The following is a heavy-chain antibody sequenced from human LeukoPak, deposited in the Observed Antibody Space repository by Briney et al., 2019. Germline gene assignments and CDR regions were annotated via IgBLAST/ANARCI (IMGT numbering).Heavy chain of an antibody. D-gene: IGHD3-10*01. V-gene: IGHV3-21*01. CDR3: ARLYYYGSGSRNGAFDI. Sequence: GGSLRLSCAASGFTFSSYYLDWVRQAPGKGLEWVSSISTTSNYIYYADSVKGRFTISRDNAKNSLYLQMNSLRAEDTAVYYCARLYYYGSGSRNGAFDIWGQGTMVTVSS. CDR1: GFTFSSYY. CDR2: ISTTSNYI. J-gene: IGHJ3*02.